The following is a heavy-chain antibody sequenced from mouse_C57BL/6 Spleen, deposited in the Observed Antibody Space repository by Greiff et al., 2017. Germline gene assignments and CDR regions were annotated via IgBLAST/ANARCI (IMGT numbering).Heavy chain of an antibody. J-gene: IGHJ4*01. Sequence: VQLQQSGAELVKPGASVKLSCKASGYTFTSYWMQWVKQRPGQGLEWIGEIDPSDSYTNYNQKFKGKATLTVDTSSSPAYMQLSSLTSEDSAVYYCARRATRYAMDYWGQGTSVTVAS. CDR2: IDPSDSYT. D-gene: IGHD3-1*01. CDR1: GYTFTSYW. V-gene: IGHV1-50*01. CDR3: ARRATRYAMDY.